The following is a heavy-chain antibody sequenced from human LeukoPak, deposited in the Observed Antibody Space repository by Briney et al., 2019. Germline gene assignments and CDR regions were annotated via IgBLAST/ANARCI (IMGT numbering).Heavy chain of an antibody. Sequence: GASLRLSCAASGFTFSSYALSWVRQAPGKGLEWVSAISASGGSTYYADSVKGRFTISRDNSKNTLYLQVSSLRDEDTAVYYCAKAPAALIKGSFDYWGQGTLVTVSS. J-gene: IGHJ4*02. CDR1: GFTFSSYA. CDR2: ISASGGST. D-gene: IGHD2-2*01. CDR3: AKAPAALIKGSFDY. V-gene: IGHV3-23*01.